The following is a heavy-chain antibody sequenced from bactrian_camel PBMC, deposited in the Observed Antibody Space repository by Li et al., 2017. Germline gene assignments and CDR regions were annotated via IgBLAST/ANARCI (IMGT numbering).Heavy chain of an antibody. V-gene: IGHV3-2*01. CDR3: AARPRTSWAFFDY. J-gene: IGHJ6*01. D-gene: IGHD6*01. CDR1: GFAFSSYY. Sequence: HVQLVESGGGLVQPGGSLRLSCAASGFAFSSYYMSWVRQAPGKGLEWVASTYSDGSMTAYADAVKGRFTISRDNAKNTVYLQMNSLKSDDTALYYCAARPRTSWAFFDYWGQGTQVTVS. CDR2: TYSDGSMT.